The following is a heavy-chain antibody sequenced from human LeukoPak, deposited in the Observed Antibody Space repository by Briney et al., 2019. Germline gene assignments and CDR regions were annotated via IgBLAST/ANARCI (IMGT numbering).Heavy chain of an antibody. CDR2: INSDGSST. Sequence: GGSLRLSCAASGFTFSSYWMHWVRQAPGKGLVWVSRINSDGSSTSYADSVKGRFTIFRDNAKNTLYLQMNSLRAEDTAVYYCARDISYYYGMDVWGQGTTVTVSS. CDR3: ARDISYYYGMDV. V-gene: IGHV3-74*01. J-gene: IGHJ6*02. CDR1: GFTFSSYW.